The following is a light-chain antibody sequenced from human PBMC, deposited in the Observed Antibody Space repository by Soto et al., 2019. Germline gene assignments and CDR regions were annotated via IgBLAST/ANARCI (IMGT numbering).Light chain of an antibody. CDR2: DIS. J-gene: IGKJ1*01. V-gene: IGKV3-20*01. CDR3: HQYGTSPRT. CDR1: QTVTNSK. Sequence: EMVLTQSPGTLSLSPGDGATLSCRASQTVTNSKLAWYQQKPDQAPEVLIYDISSRATGIPDRFSGSGSGTDFTLTISRLEHEDFAVYYCHQYGTSPRTFGQGTKVEV.